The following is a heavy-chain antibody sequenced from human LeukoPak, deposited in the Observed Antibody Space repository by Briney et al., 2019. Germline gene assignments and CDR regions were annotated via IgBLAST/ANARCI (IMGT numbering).Heavy chain of an antibody. Sequence: SETLSLTCTVSGGSISSNYWNWIRQPAGKGLEWIGRIYNTGSTNYNPSLESRVTMSVGTSKNQFSLKLSSVTAADTAVYYCVRAKVSAAGVWLFDPWGQGTLITVSS. D-gene: IGHD6-13*01. CDR3: VRAKVSAAGVWLFDP. CDR2: IYNTGST. V-gene: IGHV4-4*07. J-gene: IGHJ5*02. CDR1: GGSISSNY.